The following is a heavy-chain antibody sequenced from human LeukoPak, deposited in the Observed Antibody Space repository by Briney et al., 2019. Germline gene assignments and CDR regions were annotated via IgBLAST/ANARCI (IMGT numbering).Heavy chain of an antibody. D-gene: IGHD2-2*01. V-gene: IGHV3-74*01. Sequence: GGSLRLSCAASGFTFSDYWMHWVRQAPGKGLVWVSRINPDGSSASYADSVKGRFTISRDNAKNTLYLQMNSLRAEDTAVYYCARDLANQLDDYWGQGTLVTVSS. CDR1: GFTFSDYW. J-gene: IGHJ4*02. CDR3: ARDLANQLDDY. CDR2: INPDGSSA.